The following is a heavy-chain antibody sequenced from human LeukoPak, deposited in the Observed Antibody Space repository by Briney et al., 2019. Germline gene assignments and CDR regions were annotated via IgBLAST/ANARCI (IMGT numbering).Heavy chain of an antibody. J-gene: IGHJ4*02. CDR2: ISGSGGST. CDR3: AKVSFRPGAFGVARSGRYYFDY. CDR1: GFTFSSYA. V-gene: IGHV3-23*01. D-gene: IGHD3-3*01. Sequence: GGSLRLSCAASGFTFSSYAMSWVRQAPGKGLEWVSAISGSGGSTYYADSVKGRFTISRDNSKNTLYLQMNSLRAEDTAVYYCAKVSFRPGAFGVARSGRYYFDYWGQGTLVTVSS.